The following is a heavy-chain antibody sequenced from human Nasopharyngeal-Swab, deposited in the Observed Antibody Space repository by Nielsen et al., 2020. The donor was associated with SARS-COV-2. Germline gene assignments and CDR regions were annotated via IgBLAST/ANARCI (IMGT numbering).Heavy chain of an antibody. J-gene: IGHJ5*02. V-gene: IGHV3-23*01. CDR2: ISGSGFT. CDR3: AKDWLYTSAWYGGS. Sequence: VRQAPGKGLEWVSSISGSGFTYYSDSVKGRFTISRGNSMDTLYLQMNSLRAEDTATYYCAKDWLYTSAWYGGSWGQGTLVTVSS. D-gene: IGHD3-22*01.